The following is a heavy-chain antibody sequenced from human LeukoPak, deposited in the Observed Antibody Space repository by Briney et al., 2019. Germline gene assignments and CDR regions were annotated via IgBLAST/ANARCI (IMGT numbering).Heavy chain of an antibody. CDR2: ISSSSSYI. CDR3: ARVTMVRGVYDAFDI. Sequence: GGSLRLSCAASGFTFSSYSMNWVRQAPGKGLEWVSSISSSSSYIYYADSVKGRFTISRDNAKNSLYLQMNSLRAEDTAVYYCARVTMVRGVYDAFDIWGQGTMVTVFS. J-gene: IGHJ3*02. D-gene: IGHD3-10*01. V-gene: IGHV3-21*01. CDR1: GFTFSSYS.